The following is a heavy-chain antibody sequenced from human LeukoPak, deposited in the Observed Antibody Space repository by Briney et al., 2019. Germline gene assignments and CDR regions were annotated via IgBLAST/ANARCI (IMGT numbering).Heavy chain of an antibody. J-gene: IGHJ4*02. CDR2: SSAYNGDT. CDR1: GYTFTDFG. V-gene: IGHV1-18*01. CDR3: TRDLGTYTSYGSIFFDY. D-gene: IGHD3-10*01. Sequence: ASVKVSCKASGYTFTDFGISWVRQAPGQGLEWMGWSSAYNGDTKYAQKFQGRVTMTTDTSTSTAYMELRSLRSDDTAVFYCTRDLGTYTSYGSIFFDYWGQGTLFTVSS.